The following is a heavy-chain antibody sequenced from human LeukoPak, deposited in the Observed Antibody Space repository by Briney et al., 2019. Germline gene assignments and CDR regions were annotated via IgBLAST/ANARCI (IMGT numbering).Heavy chain of an antibody. CDR1: DYSISSGYGYY. Sequence: SETLSLTCTVSDYSISSGYGYYWGWIRQPPGKGLEWIGNIYHSGITYYNHFNSSLKSRVSISVDTSKNQFSLTLNSVTAADTAVYYCARSHASRSYYNLNDYWGQGTLVTVST. V-gene: IGHV4-38-2*02. D-gene: IGHD3-10*01. J-gene: IGHJ4*01. CDR2: IYHSGIT. CDR3: ARSHASRSYYNLNDY.